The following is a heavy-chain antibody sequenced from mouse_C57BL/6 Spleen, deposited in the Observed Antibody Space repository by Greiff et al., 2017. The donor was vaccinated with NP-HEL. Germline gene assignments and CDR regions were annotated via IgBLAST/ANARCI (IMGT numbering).Heavy chain of an antibody. CDR1: GYAFSSYW. Sequence: VKLQESGAELVKPGASVKISCKASGYAFSSYWMNWVKQRPGKGLEWIGQIYPGDGDTNYNGKFKGKATLTADKSSSTSYMQLRSLTSEDSAVYFCARYGSSFSWFAYWGQGTLVTVSA. CDR2: IYPGDGDT. D-gene: IGHD1-1*01. V-gene: IGHV1-80*01. J-gene: IGHJ3*01. CDR3: ARYGSSFSWFAY.